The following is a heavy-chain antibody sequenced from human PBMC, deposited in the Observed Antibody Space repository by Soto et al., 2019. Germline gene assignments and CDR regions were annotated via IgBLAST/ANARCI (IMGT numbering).Heavy chain of an antibody. J-gene: IGHJ4*02. CDR3: AKDYGPKAPYPYSNTHTHF. Sequence: QGHLVESGGGVVQPGRSLRLSCAASGFSFSSYGMHWIRQAPGKGLEWVAVISHDGAFKDYADSVRGRFTISRDNAENTLCLEMNSLGPSDTAVYYCAKDYGPKAPYPYSNTHTHFWGRGTRVTVSS. V-gene: IGHV3-30*18. CDR2: ISHDGAFK. CDR1: GFSFSSYG. D-gene: IGHD6-13*01.